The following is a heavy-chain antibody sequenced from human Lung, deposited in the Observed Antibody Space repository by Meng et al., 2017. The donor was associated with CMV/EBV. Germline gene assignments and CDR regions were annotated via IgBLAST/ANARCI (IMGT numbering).Heavy chain of an antibody. J-gene: IGHJ4*02. CDR2: FVNYVGT. Sequence: VHLRQSGPEVKKPGASVRGSCKASGYTFGSYGICWVRQAPGQGIEWMGWFVNYVGTYPAPKFQGRVTMTTDTHTNTAFMELRSLTSDDTAVYYCASGTPGRSYCDYWGQGTLVTVSS. V-gene: IGHV1-18*01. CDR1: GYTFGSYG. D-gene: IGHD2-15*01. CDR3: ASGTPGRSYCDY.